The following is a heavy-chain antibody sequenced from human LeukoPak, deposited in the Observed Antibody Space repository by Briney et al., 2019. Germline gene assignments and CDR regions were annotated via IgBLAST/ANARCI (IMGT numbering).Heavy chain of an antibody. V-gene: IGHV1-2*02. CDR2: INPNSGGT. CDR3: ARGVYVWWELHRNWCDP. Sequence: ASVKVSCKASGYTFTGYYMHWVRQAPGQGREWMGWINPNSGGTHYAQKFQGRVTMTRDTSISTAYMELSRLRSDDTAVYYCARGVYVWWELHRNWCDPWGQGTLVTVSS. J-gene: IGHJ5*02. CDR1: GYTFTGYY. D-gene: IGHD1-26*01.